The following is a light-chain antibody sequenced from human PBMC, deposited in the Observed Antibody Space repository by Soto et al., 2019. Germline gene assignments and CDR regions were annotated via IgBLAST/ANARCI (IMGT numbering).Light chain of an antibody. V-gene: IGKV3-20*01. CDR1: QTVSSSY. CDR3: QHYENSPYT. CDR2: GTS. J-gene: IGKJ2*01. Sequence: EIVLTQSPGTLSLSPGEGATLSCRASQTVSSSYLAWYQQKPGQAPGVLIYGTSSRATGIPDRFSGSGSGTDFTLTITRLEPEDFAVYFCQHYENSPYTFGQGTKVDIK.